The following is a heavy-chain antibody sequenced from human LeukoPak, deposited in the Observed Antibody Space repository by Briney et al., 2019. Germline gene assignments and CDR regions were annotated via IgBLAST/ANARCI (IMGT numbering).Heavy chain of an antibody. Sequence: SETLSLTCIVSGDSVTTTNFYWGWIRQAPGKGLEWIGILYYRVNTYYKPSLKSRVTISVDTSLNQLFMILTSVTAAGTGMYYCARLRVQQLASSYYMDVWGKGTTVTVSS. V-gene: IGHV4-39*01. D-gene: IGHD6-13*01. CDR2: LYYRVNT. CDR1: GDSVTTTNFY. J-gene: IGHJ6*03. CDR3: ARLRVQQLASSYYMDV.